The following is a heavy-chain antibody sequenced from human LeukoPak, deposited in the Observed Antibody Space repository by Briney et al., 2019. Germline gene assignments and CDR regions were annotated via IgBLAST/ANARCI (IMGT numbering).Heavy chain of an antibody. CDR1: GGSISGYY. CDR3: ARAGDIVVVVAATKGPYGMDV. J-gene: IGHJ6*02. Sequence: KPSETLSLTCTVSGGSISGYYWSWIRQPPGKGLEWIGYINYSGSTNYNPSLKSRVTISVDTSKNQFSLKLSSVTAADTAVYYCARAGDIVVVVAATKGPYGMDVWGRGTTVTVSS. D-gene: IGHD2-15*01. CDR2: INYSGST. V-gene: IGHV4-59*12.